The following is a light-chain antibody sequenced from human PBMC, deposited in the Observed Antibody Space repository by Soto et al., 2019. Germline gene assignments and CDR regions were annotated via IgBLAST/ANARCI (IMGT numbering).Light chain of an antibody. CDR1: QSVISNY. Sequence: EIVLTQSPGTLSLSPGERATLSCRASQSVISNYLAWYQQKPGQTPRLLIYGASSRATGIPARFSGSGSGTDFTLTISRLEPEDFAVYYCQQYGSSPLYTFGQGTKLEIK. J-gene: IGKJ2*01. V-gene: IGKV3-20*01. CDR2: GAS. CDR3: QQYGSSPLYT.